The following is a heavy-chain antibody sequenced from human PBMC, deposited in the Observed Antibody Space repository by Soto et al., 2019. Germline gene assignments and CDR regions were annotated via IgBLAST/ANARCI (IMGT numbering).Heavy chain of an antibody. CDR2: IYYSGST. Sequence: SETLSLTCTVSGGSISSGGYYWSWIRQHPGKGLEWIGYIYYSGSTYYNPSLKSRVTISVETSKNQFSLKLSYVTAADTDENNCARARYFDWLPYFDYWGQGTPVTVSS. J-gene: IGHJ4*02. D-gene: IGHD3-9*01. CDR1: GGSISSGGYY. V-gene: IGHV4-31*03. CDR3: ARARYFDWLPYFDY.